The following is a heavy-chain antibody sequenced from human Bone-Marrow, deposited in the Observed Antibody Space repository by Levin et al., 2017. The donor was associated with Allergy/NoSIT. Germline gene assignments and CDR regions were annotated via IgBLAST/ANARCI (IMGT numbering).Heavy chain of an antibody. D-gene: IGHD3-10*01. CDR1: GFPFSSYG. CDR3: AKERRAVWFGELPKD. V-gene: IGHV3-30*04. CDR2: ISPDGSTP. J-gene: IGHJ4*02. Sequence: GGSLRLSCEGSGFPFSSYGVHWVRQAPGKGLEWLTVISPDGSTPYYADSVKGRFTISRDNSKNTVYLQMNGLRVEDTALYYCAKERRAVWFGELPKDWGQGTLVTVSS.